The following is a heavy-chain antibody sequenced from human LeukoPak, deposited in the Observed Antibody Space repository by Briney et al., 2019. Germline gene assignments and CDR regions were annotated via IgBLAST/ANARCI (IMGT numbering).Heavy chain of an antibody. CDR2: ISGTGGTT. Sequence: GGSLRLSCAASGFTFSSYSMNWVRQAPGKGLEWVSGISGTGGTTYYADSVKGRFTISRDKSKNTLYLQMNSLRVEDTAEYYCAKAKGSGLNYYFDYWGQGTLVTVSS. CDR3: AKAKGSGLNYYFDY. J-gene: IGHJ4*02. CDR1: GFTFSSYS. V-gene: IGHV3-23*01. D-gene: IGHD6-19*01.